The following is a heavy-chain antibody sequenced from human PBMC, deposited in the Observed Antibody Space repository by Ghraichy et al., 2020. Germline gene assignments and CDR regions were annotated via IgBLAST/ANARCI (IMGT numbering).Heavy chain of an antibody. V-gene: IGHV1-3*01. CDR1: GYTFTSYA. CDR3: ARGDRVVVVPAARGHWFDP. J-gene: IGHJ5*02. CDR2: INAGNGNT. Sequence: ASVKVSCKASGYTFTSYAMHWVRQAPGQRLEWMRWINAGNGNTKYSQKFQGRVTITRDTSASTAYMELSSLRSEDTAVYYCARGDRVVVVPAARGHWFDPGAREPWSPSPQ. D-gene: IGHD2-2*01.